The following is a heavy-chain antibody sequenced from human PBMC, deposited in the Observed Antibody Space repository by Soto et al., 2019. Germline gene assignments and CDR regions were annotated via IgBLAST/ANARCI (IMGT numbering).Heavy chain of an antibody. Sequence: QVQLVESGGGGVQPGRSLRLSCAASGFTFSSHVMHWVRQAPGKGLEWVALISYDGRNEYYADSVKGRFTISRDNSKNTLYLQMNSRRTEDTAMYYCARDVVSKGSVDDWGQGTLVTVSS. CDR3: ARDVVSKGSVDD. J-gene: IGHJ4*02. D-gene: IGHD2-15*01. V-gene: IGHV3-30*04. CDR1: GFTFSSHV. CDR2: ISYDGRNE.